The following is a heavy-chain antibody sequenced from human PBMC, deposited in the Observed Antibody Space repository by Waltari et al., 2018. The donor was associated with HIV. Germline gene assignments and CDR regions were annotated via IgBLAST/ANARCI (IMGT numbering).Heavy chain of an antibody. CDR2: INHSGST. J-gene: IGHJ6*02. V-gene: IGHV4-34*01. Sequence: QVQLQQWGAGLLKPSETLSLTCAVYGGSFSGYYWSWIRQPPGKGLEWIGEINHSGSTNYNPSLKSRVTISVDTSKNQFSLKLSSVTAADTAVYYCAGEPGIAVAGTGSVPGMDVWGQGTTVTVSS. D-gene: IGHD6-19*01. CDR1: GGSFSGYY. CDR3: AGEPGIAVAGTGSVPGMDV.